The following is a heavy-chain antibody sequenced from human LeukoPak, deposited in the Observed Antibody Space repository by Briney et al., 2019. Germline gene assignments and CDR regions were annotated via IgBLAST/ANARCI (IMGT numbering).Heavy chain of an antibody. CDR1: GDSITSFY. V-gene: IGHV4-59*01. CDR2: IHHTGKN. D-gene: IGHD1-1*01. Sequence: SETLSLTCTVSGDSITSFYWNWVRQSPEKGLEWIGYIHHTGKNYYNPSLKSRITMSVDASRSQFFLKLSSVTAADTAVYHCAKWHERLLAFDSWGQGVLVTVSS. CDR3: AKWHERLLAFDS. J-gene: IGHJ4*02.